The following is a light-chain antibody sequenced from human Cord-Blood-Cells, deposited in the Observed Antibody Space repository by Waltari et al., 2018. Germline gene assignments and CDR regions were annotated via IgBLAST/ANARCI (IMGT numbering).Light chain of an antibody. V-gene: IGKV1-39*01. CDR3: QQSYSTPLT. CDR2: AAS. J-gene: IGKJ4*02. Sequence: DIQMTQSPSSLSASVGDRVPITCRASQSISSYLNWYQQKPGKAPNLLIYAASSLQSGVPSRFSGSGSGTDFTHTISSLQPEDFATYYCQQSYSTPLTFGGGTKVEIK. CDR1: QSISSY.